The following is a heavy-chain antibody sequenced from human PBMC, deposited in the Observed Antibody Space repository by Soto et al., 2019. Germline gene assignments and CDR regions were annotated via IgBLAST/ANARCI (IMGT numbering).Heavy chain of an antibody. Sequence: GGSLRLSCVGSGFTFSTYSINWVRQAPGKGLEWVSSISSRSDIYYADSVKGRFTISRDNAKNSVSLQMNSLRAEDTAVYYCAREYTAWPLAYGLDVWGQGTTVTAP. V-gene: IGHV3-21*01. CDR1: GFTFSTYS. J-gene: IGHJ6*02. D-gene: IGHD2-2*02. CDR2: ISSRSDI. CDR3: AREYTAWPLAYGLDV.